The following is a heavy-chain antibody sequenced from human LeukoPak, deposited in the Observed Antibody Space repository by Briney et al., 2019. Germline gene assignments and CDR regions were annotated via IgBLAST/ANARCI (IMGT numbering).Heavy chain of an antibody. Sequence: GGSLRLSCAASGFTFSSHWMSWVRQAPGKGLEWVANIKQDGSDKYYVDPVKGRFTISRDNAKNSLYLQMNSLRAEDTAVYYCARDYDWGQGTLVTVSS. CDR3: ARDYD. CDR2: IKQDGSDK. V-gene: IGHV3-7*04. J-gene: IGHJ4*02. CDR1: GFTFSSHW. D-gene: IGHD3-16*01.